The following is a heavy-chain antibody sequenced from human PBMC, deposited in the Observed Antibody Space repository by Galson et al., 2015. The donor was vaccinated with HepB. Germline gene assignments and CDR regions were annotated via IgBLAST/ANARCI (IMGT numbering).Heavy chain of an antibody. CDR2: ISSSSSYT. J-gene: IGHJ4*02. CDR1: GFTFSDYY. D-gene: IGHD3-10*01. CDR3: ARVYFTLWFGELLAPPPDY. V-gene: IGHV3-11*05. Sequence: SLRLSCAASGFTFSDYYMSWIRQAPGKGLEWVSYISSSSSYTNYADSVKGRFTISRDNAKNSLYLQMNSLRAEDTAVYYCARVYFTLWFGELLAPPPDYWGQGTLVTVSS.